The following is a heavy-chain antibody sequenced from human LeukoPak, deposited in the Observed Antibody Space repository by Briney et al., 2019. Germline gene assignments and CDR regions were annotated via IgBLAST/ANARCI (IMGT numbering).Heavy chain of an antibody. Sequence: GGSLRLSCAASGFTFSSYSMNWVRQAPGKGLEWVSSISSSSSYIYYADSVKGRFTISRDNAKNSLYLQMNSLRAEDTAVYYCARGKYYYDSSGYFLEYFQHWGQGTLVTVSS. CDR2: ISSSSSYI. J-gene: IGHJ1*01. V-gene: IGHV3-21*04. CDR1: GFTFSSYS. D-gene: IGHD3-22*01. CDR3: ARGKYYYDSSGYFLEYFQH.